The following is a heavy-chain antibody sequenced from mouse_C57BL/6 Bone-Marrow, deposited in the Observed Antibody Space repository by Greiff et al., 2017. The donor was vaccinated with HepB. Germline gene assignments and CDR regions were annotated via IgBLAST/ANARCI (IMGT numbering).Heavy chain of an antibody. CDR3: ARHGSSPWYFDV. D-gene: IGHD1-1*01. J-gene: IGHJ1*03. CDR1: GFTFSSYG. Sequence: EVKVVESGGDLVKPGGSLKLSCAASGFTFSSYGMSWVRQTPDKRLEWVATISSGGSYTYYQDSVKGRFTISRDNAKNTLYLQLSSLKSEDTAMYYCARHGSSPWYFDVWGTGTTVTVSS. V-gene: IGHV5-6*01. CDR2: ISSGGSYT.